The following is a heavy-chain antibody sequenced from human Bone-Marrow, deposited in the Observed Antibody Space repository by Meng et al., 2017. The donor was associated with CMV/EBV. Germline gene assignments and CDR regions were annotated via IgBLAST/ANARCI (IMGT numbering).Heavy chain of an antibody. V-gene: IGHV4-59*01. CDR1: HGSISIYF. CDR2: IYDGGST. J-gene: IGHJ4*02. D-gene: IGHD7-27*01. Sequence: QVQLQESGPGLGKPSETLSLTCSVSHGSISIYFWNWIRQSPGKGLEWIGHIYDGGSTNYNPSLESRVTISVDTSKNQFSLKLSSVTAADTAVYYCARDRELGYWGQGTLVTVSS. CDR3: ARDRELGY.